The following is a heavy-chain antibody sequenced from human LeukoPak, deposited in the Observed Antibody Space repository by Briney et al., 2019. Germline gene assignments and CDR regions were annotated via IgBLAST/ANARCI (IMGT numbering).Heavy chain of an antibody. D-gene: IGHD3-22*01. J-gene: IGHJ5*02. CDR2: ISSSSSYI. CDR1: GFTFSSYS. CDR3: AKWYYSDSSGSHNWFDP. Sequence: PGGSLRLSCAASGFTFSSYSMNWVRQAPGKGLEWVSSISSSSSYIYYADSVKGRFTISRDNAKNTLYLQMNSLRAEDTAVYYCAKWYYSDSSGSHNWFDPWGQGTLVTVSS. V-gene: IGHV3-21*04.